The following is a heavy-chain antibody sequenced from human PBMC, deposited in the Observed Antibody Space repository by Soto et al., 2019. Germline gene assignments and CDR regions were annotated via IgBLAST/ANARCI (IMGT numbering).Heavy chain of an antibody. V-gene: IGHV3-48*01. Sequence: GGSLRLSCAASGFTFSSYSMNWVRQAPGKGLEWVSYISSSSSTIYYADSVKGRFTISRDNAKNSLYLQMNSLRAEDTAVYYCARGYSNYDGVDFDYWGQGTLVTVSS. J-gene: IGHJ4*02. D-gene: IGHD4-4*01. CDR2: ISSSSSTI. CDR1: GFTFSSYS. CDR3: ARGYSNYDGVDFDY.